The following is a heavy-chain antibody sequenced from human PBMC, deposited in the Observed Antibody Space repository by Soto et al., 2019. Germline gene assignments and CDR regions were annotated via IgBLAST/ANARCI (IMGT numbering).Heavy chain of an antibody. D-gene: IGHD2-21*02. CDR3: ARISLVVVVTAGPNYFDY. CDR1: GFTFSSYS. J-gene: IGHJ4*02. CDR2: ISSSSSYI. Sequence: GESLSLSYAASGFTFSSYSMNWVRQAPGKGLEWVSSISSSSSYIYYADSVKGRFTISRDNAKNSLYLQMNSLRAEDTAVYYCARISLVVVVTAGPNYFDYWGQGTLVTVSS. V-gene: IGHV3-21*01.